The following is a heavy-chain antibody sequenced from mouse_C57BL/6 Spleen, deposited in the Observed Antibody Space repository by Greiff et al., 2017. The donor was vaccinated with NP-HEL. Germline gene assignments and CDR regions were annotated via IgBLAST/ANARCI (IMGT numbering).Heavy chain of an antibody. Sequence: QVQLQQPGAELVRPGSSVKLSCKASGYTFTSYWMDWVKQRPGQGLEWIGNIYPSDSETHYNQKFKDKATLTVDKSSSKAYMQLSSLTSEDSAVYYCARSTPAAWFAYWGQGTLVTVSA. D-gene: IGHD2-1*01. CDR2: IYPSDSET. V-gene: IGHV1-61*01. CDR3: ARSTPAAWFAY. CDR1: GYTFTSYW. J-gene: IGHJ3*01.